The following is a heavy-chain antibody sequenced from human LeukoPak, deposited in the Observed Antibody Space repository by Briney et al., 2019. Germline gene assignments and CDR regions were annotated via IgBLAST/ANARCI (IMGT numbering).Heavy chain of an antibody. J-gene: IGHJ5*02. D-gene: IGHD6-13*01. CDR3: ARKRLNSYSSSWYWFDP. CDR1: GFTFSSYE. V-gene: IGHV3-48*03. Sequence: PGGSLRLSCAASGFTFSSYEMNWVRQAPGKGLEWVSYISSSGSTIYYADSVKGRFTISKDNAKNSLYLQMNSLRAEDTAVYYCARKRLNSYSSSWYWFDPWGQRTLVTVSS. CDR2: ISSSGSTI.